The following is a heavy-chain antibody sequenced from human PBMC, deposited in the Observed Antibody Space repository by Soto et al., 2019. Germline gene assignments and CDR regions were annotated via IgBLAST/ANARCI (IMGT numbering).Heavy chain of an antibody. CDR2: ISGSGGST. Sequence: GGSLRLSCAASGFTFSSYAMSWVRQAPGKGLEWVSAISGSGGSTYYADSVKGRFTNSRDNSKNTLYLQMNSLRAEDTAVYYCAKANFEWPHGGIFYYYYGMDVWGQGTTVTVSS. V-gene: IGHV3-23*01. D-gene: IGHD3-16*01. J-gene: IGHJ6*02. CDR3: AKANFEWPHGGIFYYYYGMDV. CDR1: GFTFSSYA.